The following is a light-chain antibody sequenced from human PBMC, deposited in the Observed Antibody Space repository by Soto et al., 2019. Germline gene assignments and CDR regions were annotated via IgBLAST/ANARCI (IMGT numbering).Light chain of an antibody. Sequence: EIVLTQSPATLSVSPGERATLTCRASQTVGSFLAWYQQKPGQAPRLLIYLASTRATGVPARFSGSGSGTEFALTISSLQSEDFAVYYCQQHNAWPLTFGGGTKGEIK. CDR1: QTVGSF. CDR2: LAS. V-gene: IGKV3-15*01. CDR3: QQHNAWPLT. J-gene: IGKJ4*01.